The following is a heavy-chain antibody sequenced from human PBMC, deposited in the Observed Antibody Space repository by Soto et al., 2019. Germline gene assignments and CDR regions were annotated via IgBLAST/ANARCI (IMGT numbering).Heavy chain of an antibody. CDR3: ARVYCSRSTCFWGNFGY. J-gene: IGHJ4*02. V-gene: IGHV1-18*01. D-gene: IGHD2-2*01. Sequence: QVQLVQSGAEVKKPGASVKVSCKASGYTFSSYGINWVRQAPGQGLEWMGWVSSYGNTNYAQKFQGRVTMTTDTSXSXDYMDLRSLRSDDTAVYYCARVYCSRSTCFWGNFGYWGQGTLVTVSS. CDR2: VSSYGNT. CDR1: GYTFSSYG.